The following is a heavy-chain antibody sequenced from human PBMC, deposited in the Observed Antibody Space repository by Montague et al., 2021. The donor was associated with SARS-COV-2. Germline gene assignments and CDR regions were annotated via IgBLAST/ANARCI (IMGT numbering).Heavy chain of an antibody. V-gene: IGHV4-39*01. CDR2: IYYSGRT. CDR3: ARHLTVDPPFGD. CDR1: GGSIMRSDYY. J-gene: IGHJ4*02. D-gene: IGHD7-27*01. Sequence: SETLSLTCTVSGGSIMRSDYYWGWIRQAPGKGLEWIGSIYYSGRTMYTPSLKTRLSMSIDKSKNQFSLRLTSVTAADTSIYYCARHLTVDPPFGDWGQGTLVTVSS.